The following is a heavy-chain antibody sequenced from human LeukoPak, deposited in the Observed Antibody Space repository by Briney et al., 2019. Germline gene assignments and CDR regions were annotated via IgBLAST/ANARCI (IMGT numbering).Heavy chain of an antibody. V-gene: IGHV4-34*01. Sequence: SETLSLTCAVYGGSFSGYYWTWIPQTPEQGLEGMGEMNPSGSTNYNPSLKSRVTISVDTSKNQFSLELSSVTAAETAVYYCARGRQDVTMIVVVMTAVSYYLDVWGKGTTVTVS. J-gene: IGHJ6*03. CDR3: ARGRQDVTMIVVVMTAVSYYLDV. D-gene: IGHD3-22*01. CDR1: GGSFSGYY. CDR2: MNPSGST.